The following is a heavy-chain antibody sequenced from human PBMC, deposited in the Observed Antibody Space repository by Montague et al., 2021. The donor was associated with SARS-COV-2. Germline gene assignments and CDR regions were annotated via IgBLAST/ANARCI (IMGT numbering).Heavy chain of an antibody. CDR1: GYTLSEVP. CDR2: FDPEHGET. D-gene: IGHD3-3*02. V-gene: IGHV1-24*01. CDR3: ATESILGVVIYAFAF. J-gene: IGHJ3*01. Sequence: PVKVSCKASGYTLSEVPIHWVRQAPGEGLEWMGRFDPEHGETLYTQKFQGRVTMTEDPSTETAYLELSNLISDDTATYYCATESILGVVIYAFAFWGQGTLVTVSS.